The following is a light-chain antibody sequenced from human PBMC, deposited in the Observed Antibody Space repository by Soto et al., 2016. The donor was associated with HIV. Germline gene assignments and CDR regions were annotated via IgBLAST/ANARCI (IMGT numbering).Light chain of an antibody. J-gene: IGLJ1*01. V-gene: IGLV3-19*01. Sequence: SAELTQDPAVSVALGQTVRITCRGDSLRSYYAAWYQQKPGQAPVFVVHAENNRPSGIPDRFSGSSSGNTASLTITGAQAEDEADYYCNSRDSSGNHVFGTGTKVTVL. CDR1: SLRSYY. CDR2: AEN. CDR3: NSRDSSGNHV.